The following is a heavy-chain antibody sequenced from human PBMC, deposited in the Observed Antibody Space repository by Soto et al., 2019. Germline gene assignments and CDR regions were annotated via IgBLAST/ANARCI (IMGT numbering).Heavy chain of an antibody. J-gene: IGHJ4*02. CDR1: GGSISSYY. V-gene: IGHV4-59*01. CDR2: IYYSGST. Sequence: SETLSLTCTVSGGSISSYYWSWIRQPPGKGLEWIGYIYYSGSTNYNPSLKSRVTISVDTSKDQFSLKLSSVTAADTAVYYCARYVDTYCGGDCYRIWGQAILVSVYS. D-gene: IGHD2-21*02. CDR3: ARYVDTYCGGDCYRI.